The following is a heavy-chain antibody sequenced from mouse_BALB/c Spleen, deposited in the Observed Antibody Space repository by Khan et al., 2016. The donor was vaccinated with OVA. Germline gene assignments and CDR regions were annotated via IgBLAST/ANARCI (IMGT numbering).Heavy chain of an antibody. D-gene: IGHD2-3*01. CDR1: GYSITSDYA. J-gene: IGHJ4*01. Sequence: EVELVESGPGLVKPSQSLSLTCTVTGYSITSDYAWNWIRQFPGNILEWMGYLNYSGSANYNPSLKSLISITRDTSKNQFFLQLKSVTTEDTATYSCARDGSHYNCAMDHWGQGTSVTVSS. CDR3: ARDGSHYNCAMDH. CDR2: LNYSGSA. V-gene: IGHV3-2*02.